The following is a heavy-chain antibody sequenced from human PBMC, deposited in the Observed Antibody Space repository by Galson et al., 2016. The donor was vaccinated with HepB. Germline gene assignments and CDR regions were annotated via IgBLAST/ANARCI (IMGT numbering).Heavy chain of an antibody. V-gene: IGHV3-30*18. CDR2: ISYDGTDK. D-gene: IGHD3-16*01. CDR1: GFRFSSYG. CDR3: AKEVHRRGYVDN. J-gene: IGHJ4*02. Sequence: SLRLSCAASGFRFSSYGMHWVRQAPGKGPEWVAVISYDGTDKHYVDSVKGRFTISRDNSKNTLHLQMNSLRVEDTAVYYCAKEVHRRGYVDNWGQGTLVTVSS.